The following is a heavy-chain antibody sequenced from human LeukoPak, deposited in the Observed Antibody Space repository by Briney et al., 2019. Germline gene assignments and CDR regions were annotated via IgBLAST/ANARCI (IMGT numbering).Heavy chain of an antibody. CDR3: ARALTTYGGNFYYYYYGMDV. J-gene: IGHJ6*02. Sequence: GGSLRLSCAASGFTVSSNYMSWVRQAPGKGLEWVSVIYSGGSTYYADSVKGRFTISRDNSKNTLYLQMNSLRAEDTAVYYCARALTTYGGNFYYYYYGMDVWGQGTTVTVSS. CDR1: GFTVSSNY. D-gene: IGHD4-23*01. CDR2: IYSGGST. V-gene: IGHV3-66*01.